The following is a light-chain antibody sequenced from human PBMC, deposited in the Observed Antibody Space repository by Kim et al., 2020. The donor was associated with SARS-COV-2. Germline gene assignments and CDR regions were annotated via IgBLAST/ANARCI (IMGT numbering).Light chain of an antibody. V-gene: IGLV3-19*01. CDR2: GKN. CDR3: NSRDSSDDHVV. Sequence: SSELTQDPAVSVALGQTVRITCQGDSLRSYYVSWYQQKPGQAPVLVIYGKNNRPSGIPDRFSGSSSGNTASLTFTGAQAEDEADYYCNSRDSSDDHVVFGGETQLTVL. CDR1: SLRSYY. J-gene: IGLJ2*01.